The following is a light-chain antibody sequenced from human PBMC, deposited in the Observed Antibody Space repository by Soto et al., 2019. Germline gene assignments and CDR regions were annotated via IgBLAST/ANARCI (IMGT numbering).Light chain of an antibody. Sequence: DIVLTQSPGTLSLSPGERATLSCRASQTVDNNYLAWYQQKPGQAPRLLIYDASRRATGLPDRFSGSGSGTAFTLPPPRLEPDDFAVYYFQQCATPPRTFGQGTKVEIK. CDR3: QQCATPPRT. V-gene: IGKV3-20*01. CDR1: QTVDNNY. J-gene: IGKJ1*01. CDR2: DAS.